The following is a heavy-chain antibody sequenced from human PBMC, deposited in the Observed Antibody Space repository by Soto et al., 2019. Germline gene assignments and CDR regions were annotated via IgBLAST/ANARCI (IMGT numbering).Heavy chain of an antibody. CDR2: IYYNGRT. CDR1: GGSISTYY. D-gene: IGHD3-3*01. CDR3: ARDGSGYDFWSGPYFFDY. V-gene: IGHV4-59*01. J-gene: IGHJ4*02. Sequence: QVQLQESGPGLVKPSETLSLTCPVSGGSISTYYWSWIRQPPGKGLEWIGYIYYNGRTNYNPSLESRVTISLDTSKSQFSLKLSSVSAADTAVYYCARDGSGYDFWSGPYFFDYWGPGTLVTVSS.